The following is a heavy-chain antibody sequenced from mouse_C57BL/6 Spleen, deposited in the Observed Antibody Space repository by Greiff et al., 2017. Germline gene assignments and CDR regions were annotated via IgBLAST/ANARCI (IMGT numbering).Heavy chain of an antibody. CDR1: GFTFSSYG. CDR3: ARHDSYMGAMDD. CDR2: ISSGGSYT. J-gene: IGHJ4*01. Sequence: EVKLVESGGDLVKPGGSLKLSCAASGFTFSSYGMSWVRQTTDKSLEWVATISSGGSYTYYPDSVKGRFTISRANAKNTMYLEMGSLKGEDTAVYECARHDSYMGAMDDWGQGTSVTVSS. V-gene: IGHV5-6*01. D-gene: IGHD2-12*01.